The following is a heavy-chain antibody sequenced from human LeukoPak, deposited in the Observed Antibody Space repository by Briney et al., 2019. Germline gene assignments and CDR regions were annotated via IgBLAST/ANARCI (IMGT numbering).Heavy chain of an antibody. CDR2: IYTSGST. D-gene: IGHD6-13*01. Sequence: SETLSRTCRVSGGSISSDDWSWIRQPAGKGLEWIGRIYTSGSTNYNPSLKSRVTMSVDTSKNQFSLKLSSVTAADTAVYYCARGAAAVNWFDPWGQGTLVTVSS. V-gene: IGHV4-4*07. CDR1: GGSISSDD. J-gene: IGHJ5*02. CDR3: ARGAAAVNWFDP.